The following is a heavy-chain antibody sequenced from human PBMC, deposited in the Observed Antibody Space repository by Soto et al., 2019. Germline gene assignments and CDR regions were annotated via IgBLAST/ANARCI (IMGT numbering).Heavy chain of an antibody. V-gene: IGHV1-46*01. Sequence: ASVKVSVKAPSDTFTSYYINCLRQAPGQVLEWMGIINPNGGSTRYAQKFQGRVTLTRDTPASTVYMEMRNLRSDDTALYFCARSSGGVYGIIIGGTNWFGPWGQGTLVTVSS. CDR1: SDTFTSYY. CDR2: INPNGGST. D-gene: IGHD3-10*01. J-gene: IGHJ5*02. CDR3: ARSSGGVYGIIIGGTNWFGP.